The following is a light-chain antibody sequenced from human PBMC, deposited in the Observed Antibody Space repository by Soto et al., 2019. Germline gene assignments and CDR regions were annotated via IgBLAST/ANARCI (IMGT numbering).Light chain of an antibody. CDR2: DAS. V-gene: IGKV3-11*01. Sequence: EIVLTQSPATLSLSPGERATLSCRASQSVSSYLEWYQQKPGQAPRLLIYDASNRATGIPARFSGSGSGTDFTLTISSLEPDDFAVYYCQQHLNALSFGGGTQVEIK. CDR3: QQHLNALS. CDR1: QSVSSY. J-gene: IGKJ4*01.